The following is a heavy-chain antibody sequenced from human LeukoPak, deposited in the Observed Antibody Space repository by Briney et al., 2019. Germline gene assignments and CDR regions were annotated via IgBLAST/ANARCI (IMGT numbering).Heavy chain of an antibody. CDR3: ARGITDSIWYLDY. Sequence: SETQSLTCTVSGGHTSTYYWSWIRQAPGKGLEWIGYIYYSGSTKYNPSLKSRVTISVDTSKNQFSLKLSSVTAADTAVYFCARGITDSIWYLDYWGQGTLVTVSS. J-gene: IGHJ4*02. CDR2: IYYSGST. V-gene: IGHV4-59*01. CDR1: GGHTSTYY. D-gene: IGHD3-22*01.